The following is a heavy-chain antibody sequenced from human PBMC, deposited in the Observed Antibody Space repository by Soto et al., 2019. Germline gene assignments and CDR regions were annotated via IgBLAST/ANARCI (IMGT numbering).Heavy chain of an antibody. CDR2: ISTRGNII. V-gene: IGHV3-11*04. Sequence: QVHLVESGGGLVKPGGSLRLSCTVSGFAFRHNYLTWIRQAPGKGLEWLSYISTRGNIIHYADSVKGRFTISRDNAENSLYLQMNSLRAEDTAVYYCARDIDYYDSSGYQDYWGQGSLVTVSS. J-gene: IGHJ4*02. CDR1: GFAFRHNY. D-gene: IGHD3-22*01. CDR3: ARDIDYYDSSGYQDY.